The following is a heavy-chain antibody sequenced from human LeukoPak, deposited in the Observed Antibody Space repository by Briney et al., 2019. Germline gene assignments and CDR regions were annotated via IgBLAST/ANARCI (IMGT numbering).Heavy chain of an antibody. Sequence: GGSLRLSCAASGFTFSSYGMHWVRQAPGKGLEWVAVIWYDGSNKYYADSVKGRFTISRDNSKNTLYLQMNSLRAEDTAVYYCARGGRYCSGGSCYYYFDYWGQGTLVTVSP. V-gene: IGHV3-33*01. CDR2: IWYDGSNK. CDR1: GFTFSSYG. D-gene: IGHD2-15*01. CDR3: ARGGRYCSGGSCYYYFDY. J-gene: IGHJ4*02.